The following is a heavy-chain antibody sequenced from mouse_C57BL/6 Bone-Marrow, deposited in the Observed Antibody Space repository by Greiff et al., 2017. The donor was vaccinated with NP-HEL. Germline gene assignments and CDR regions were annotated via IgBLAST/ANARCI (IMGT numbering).Heavy chain of an antibody. CDR2: ISYDGSN. V-gene: IGHV3-6*01. CDR3: ARREYNYEDYFDY. CDR1: GYSITSGYY. D-gene: IGHD1-3*01. J-gene: IGHJ2*01. Sequence: ESGPGLVKPSQSLSLTCSVTGYSITSGYYWNWIRQFPGNKLEWMGYISYDGSNNYNPSLKNRISITRDTSKNQFFLKLNSVTTEDTATYYCARREYNYEDYFDYWGKGTTLTVSS.